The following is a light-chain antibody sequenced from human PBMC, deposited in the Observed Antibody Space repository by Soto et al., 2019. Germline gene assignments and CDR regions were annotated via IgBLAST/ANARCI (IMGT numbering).Light chain of an antibody. CDR2: GAS. CDR1: QSVSSSY. Sequence: EIVLTQSPGTLSLSPGERATLSCRASQSVSSSYLAWYQQKPGQAPRLLIYGASSRATGIPDRFSGSGSGTDFTLTISRLEPEDCAVDYCQQYGSSAMYTFGQGTKLEIK. V-gene: IGKV3-20*01. CDR3: QQYGSSAMYT. J-gene: IGKJ2*01.